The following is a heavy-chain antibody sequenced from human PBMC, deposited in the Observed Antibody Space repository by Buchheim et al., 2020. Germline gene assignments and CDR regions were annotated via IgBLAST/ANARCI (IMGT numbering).Heavy chain of an antibody. CDR3: ARSPTVTTGPRRHTAFDI. CDR2: IYHSGAT. V-gene: IGHV4-30-2*06. D-gene: IGHD4-17*01. J-gene: IGHJ4*02. Sequence: QVQLQESGSGLVKPSQTLSLTCTVPGDSISSGDYSWTWIRQSPGKGLEWIGDIYHSGATSYNSSLRSRVTLSVDRSKNHSSLKVNSMTAADTAVYYCARSPTVTTGPRRHTAFDIWGQGT. CDR1: GDSISSGDYS.